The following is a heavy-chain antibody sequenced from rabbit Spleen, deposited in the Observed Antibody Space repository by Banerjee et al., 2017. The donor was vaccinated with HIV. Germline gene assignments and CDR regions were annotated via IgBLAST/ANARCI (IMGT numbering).Heavy chain of an antibody. V-gene: IGHV1S47*01. CDR2: IDLGDGRT. Sequence: QEQLVESGGGLVQPEGSLTLTCKAAGFDFSSNAMCWVRQAPGKGLHWIACIDLGDGRTYDASWVNGRFSISRSTSLKTVTLQMTSLTAADTATYFCARDLAGVIGWNFYLWGQGTLVTVS. D-gene: IGHD4-1*01. CDR3: ARDLAGVIGWNFYL. CDR1: GFDFSSNA. J-gene: IGHJ4*01.